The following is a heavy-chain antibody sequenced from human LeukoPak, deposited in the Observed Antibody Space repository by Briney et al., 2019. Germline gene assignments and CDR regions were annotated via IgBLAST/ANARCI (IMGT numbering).Heavy chain of an antibody. Sequence: GRSLRLSCAASGFTFSDYYITWIRQAPGKGLEWVSHISSSGRLMQYADSVKGRFTITRDNAQNFMSLQMNSLEPEDTAVYYCARDTNNGLDVWGRGTTVTVSS. CDR3: ARDTNNGLDV. CDR1: GFTFSDYY. D-gene: IGHD1-14*01. CDR2: ISSSGRLM. J-gene: IGHJ6*02. V-gene: IGHV3-11*01.